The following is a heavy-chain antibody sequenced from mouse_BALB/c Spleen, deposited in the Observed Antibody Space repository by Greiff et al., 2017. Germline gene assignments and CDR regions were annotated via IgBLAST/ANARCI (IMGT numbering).Heavy chain of an antibody. CDR3: ARDGRLRPYYAMDY. CDR1: GFTFSSYG. V-gene: IGHV5-6-3*01. J-gene: IGHJ4*01. D-gene: IGHD2-4*01. Sequence: EVQRVESGGGLVQPGGSLKLSCAASGFTFSSYGMSWVRQTPDKRLELVATINSNGGSTYYPDSVKGRFTISRDNAKNTLYLQMSSLKSEDTAMYYCARDGRLRPYYAMDYWGQGTSVTVSS. CDR2: INSNGGST.